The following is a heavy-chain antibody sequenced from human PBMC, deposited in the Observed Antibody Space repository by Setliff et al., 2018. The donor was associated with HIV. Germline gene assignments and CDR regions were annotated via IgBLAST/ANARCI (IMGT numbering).Heavy chain of an antibody. V-gene: IGHV4-39*01. CDR2: MYYSGTT. Sequence: SETLSLTCTVSGGSISSSSYYWGWIRQPPGKGLEWIGSMYYSGTTYYNPSLKSRVTISVDTSKTQFSLKLNSVTAADTAVYYCGRAPDYWGQGTLVTVSS. J-gene: IGHJ4*02. CDR3: GRAPDY. CDR1: GGSISSSSYY.